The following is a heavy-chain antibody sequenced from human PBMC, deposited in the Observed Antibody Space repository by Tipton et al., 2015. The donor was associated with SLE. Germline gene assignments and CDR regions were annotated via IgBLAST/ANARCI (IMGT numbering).Heavy chain of an antibody. CDR2: ISYDGSNK. V-gene: IGHV3-30-3*01. CDR3: ASEYYYDSSGYYYEVY. Sequence: SLRLSCAASGFTFSSYAMSWVRQAPGKGLEWVAVISYDGSNKYYADSVKGRFTISRDNSKNTLYLQMNSLRAEDTAVYYCASEYYYDSSGYYYEVYWGQGTLVTVSS. D-gene: IGHD3-22*01. J-gene: IGHJ4*02. CDR1: GFTFSSYA.